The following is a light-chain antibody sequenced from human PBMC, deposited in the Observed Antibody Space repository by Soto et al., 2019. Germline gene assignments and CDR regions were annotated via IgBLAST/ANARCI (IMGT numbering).Light chain of an antibody. V-gene: IGKV2-30*02. CDR1: QSLVHSDGNTY. CDR2: KVS. J-gene: IGKJ1*01. Sequence: DVVMTQSPLSLPVTLGQPASISCRSSQSLVHSDGNTYLNWFQQRPGQSPRRLIYKVSNRDSGVPARFSGSGSGTDFTLKISRVQAEDVGVYYCMQGINWPWTFGQGTKVEIK. CDR3: MQGINWPWT.